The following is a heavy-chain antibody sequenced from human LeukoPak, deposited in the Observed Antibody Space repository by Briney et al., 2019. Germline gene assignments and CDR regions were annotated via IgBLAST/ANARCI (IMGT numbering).Heavy chain of an antibody. V-gene: IGHV4-39*07. D-gene: IGHD1-26*01. Sequence: SETLSLTCTVSGGSISSSSYYWGWFRQPPGKGLEWIGSIYYSGSTYYNPSLKSRVTISVDTSKNQFSLKLSSVTAADTAVYYCASTIVGAGDYWGQGTLVTVSS. J-gene: IGHJ4*02. CDR1: GGSISSSSYY. CDR3: ASTIVGAGDY. CDR2: IYYSGST.